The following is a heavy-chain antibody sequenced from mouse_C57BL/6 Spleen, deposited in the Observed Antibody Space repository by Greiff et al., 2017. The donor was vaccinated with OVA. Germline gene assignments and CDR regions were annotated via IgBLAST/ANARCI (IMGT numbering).Heavy chain of an antibody. CDR3: AGGEADVWFAY. CDR2: IYPGDGDT. Sequence: QVQLQQSGPELVKPGASVKISCKASGYAFSSSWMNWVKQRPGKGLEWIGRIYPGDGDTNYNGKIKGKATLTADKSSSTAYMQLSSLTSEDSAVYFCAGGEADVWFAYWGQGTLVTVSA. J-gene: IGHJ3*01. V-gene: IGHV1-82*01. CDR1: GYAFSSSW.